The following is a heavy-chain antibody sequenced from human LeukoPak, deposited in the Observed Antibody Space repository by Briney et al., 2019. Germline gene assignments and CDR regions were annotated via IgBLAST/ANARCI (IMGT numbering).Heavy chain of an antibody. CDR1: GFTFSSYS. J-gene: IGHJ4*02. V-gene: IGHV3-23*01. CDR3: VKDRPNWPIDY. D-gene: IGHD1-1*01. Sequence: QPGGSLRLSCAASGFTFSSYSMTWVRQAQGKGLEWVSSISSSGGVTYYADSVKGRFTISRDNSKNTQYLQMNSLRVDDTAVYYCVKDRPNWPIDYWGQGTLVTVSS. CDR2: ISSSGGVT.